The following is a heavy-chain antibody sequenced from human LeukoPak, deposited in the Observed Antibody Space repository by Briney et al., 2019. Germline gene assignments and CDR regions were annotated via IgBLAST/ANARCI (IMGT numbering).Heavy chain of an antibody. Sequence: HPGGSLRLSCTASGLTLSNYWMIWVRQAPGKGLQWVAKIKQDGSEKYYVDSVKGRFTISRDNAENSLYLQMNSLRAEDTAVYYCARVARYCTNGVCYNDYWGQGTLVTVSS. CDR3: ARVARYCTNGVCYNDY. D-gene: IGHD2-8*01. CDR1: GLTLSNYW. J-gene: IGHJ4*02. V-gene: IGHV3-7*03. CDR2: IKQDGSEK.